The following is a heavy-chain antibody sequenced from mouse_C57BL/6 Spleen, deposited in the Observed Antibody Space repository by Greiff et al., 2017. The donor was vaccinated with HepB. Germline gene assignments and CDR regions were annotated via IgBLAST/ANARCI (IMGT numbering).Heavy chain of an antibody. CDR3: TGWGYYYGSSWNYAMDY. CDR1: GFTFSNYW. D-gene: IGHD1-1*01. Sequence: EVKLVESGGGLVQPGGSMKLSCVASGFTFSNYWMNWVRQSPEKGLEWVAQIRLKSDNYATHYAESVKGRFTISRDDSKSSVYLQMNNLRAEDTGIYYCTGWGYYYGSSWNYAMDYWGQGTSVTVSS. J-gene: IGHJ4*01. CDR2: IRLKSDNYAT. V-gene: IGHV6-3*01.